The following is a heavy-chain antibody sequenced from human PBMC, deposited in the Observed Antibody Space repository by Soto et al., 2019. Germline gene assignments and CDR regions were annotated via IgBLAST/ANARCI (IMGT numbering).Heavy chain of an antibody. D-gene: IGHD6-6*01. V-gene: IGHV3-23*01. CDR1: GFTFSSYA. J-gene: IGHJ4*02. CDR3: SKDRERIATRSIDY. Sequence: GGSLRLSCAASGFTFSSYAMSWVRQAPGKGLEWVSGISGSSVSTYYADSVKGRFTISRDNSKSTLYLQMNSLRAEDTAVYYCSKDRERIATRSIDYFGQRTLVTVSS. CDR2: ISGSSVST.